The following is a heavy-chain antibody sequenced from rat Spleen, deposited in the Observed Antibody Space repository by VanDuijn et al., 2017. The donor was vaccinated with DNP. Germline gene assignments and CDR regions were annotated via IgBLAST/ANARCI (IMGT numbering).Heavy chain of an antibody. J-gene: IGHJ2*01. CDR3: TRGDILRSFDY. D-gene: IGHD1-6*01. CDR2: ISYSGST. V-gene: IGHV3-1*01. CDR1: AYSITSNY. Sequence: EVQLQESGPGLVKPSQSLSLTCSVTAYSITSNYWGWIRKFPGNKMEWVGHISYSGSTSYNPSLKSRISITRDTSKNQFFLQVNSVTTDDTATYYCTRGDILRSFDYWGQGVMVTVSS.